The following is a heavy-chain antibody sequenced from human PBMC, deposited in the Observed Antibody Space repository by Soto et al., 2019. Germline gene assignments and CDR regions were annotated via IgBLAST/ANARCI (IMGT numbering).Heavy chain of an antibody. CDR1: GFTFSSYS. CDR2: ISSSSSYI. CDR3: ARAKGYYDFWSGYYAFDI. D-gene: IGHD3-3*01. Sequence: GGSLRLSCAASGFTFSSYSMNWVRQAPGKGLEWVSSISSSSSYIYYADSVKGRFTISRDNAKNSLYLQMNSLRAEDTDVYYCARAKGYYDFWSGYYAFDIWGQGTMVTVSS. J-gene: IGHJ3*02. V-gene: IGHV3-21*01.